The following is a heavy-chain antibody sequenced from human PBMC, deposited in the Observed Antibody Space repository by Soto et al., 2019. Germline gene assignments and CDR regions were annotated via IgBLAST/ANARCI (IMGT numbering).Heavy chain of an antibody. CDR2: INPNSGGT. CDR3: ARSGGRVPAAMSYYYYGMDV. V-gene: IGHV1-2*04. J-gene: IGHJ6*02. Sequence: ASVKVSCKASGYTFTGYYMHWVRQAPGQGLEWMGWINPNSGGTNYAQKVHGWVTMTRDTSISTAYMELSRPRSDDTAVYYCARSGGRVPAAMSYYYYGMDVWGQGTTVTVSS. CDR1: GYTFTGYY. D-gene: IGHD2-2*01.